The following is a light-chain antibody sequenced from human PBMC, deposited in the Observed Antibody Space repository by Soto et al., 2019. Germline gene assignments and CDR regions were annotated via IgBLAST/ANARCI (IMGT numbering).Light chain of an antibody. Sequence: EIVLTQSPATLSLSPGERATLSCRASQSVSSFLGWYQQKPGQAPRLLIYDASNMATGIPARFSGSGSGTAFTLTISSLEPEDFAVYYCQQRSSWTFGQGTKVEIK. J-gene: IGKJ1*01. CDR1: QSVSSF. CDR3: QQRSSWT. CDR2: DAS. V-gene: IGKV3-11*01.